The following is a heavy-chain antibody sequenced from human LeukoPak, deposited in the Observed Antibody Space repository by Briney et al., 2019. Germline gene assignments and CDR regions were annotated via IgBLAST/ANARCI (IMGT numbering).Heavy chain of an antibody. V-gene: IGHV4-61*02. J-gene: IGHJ4*02. CDR1: GGSISSGSYY. CDR2: IYTSGTT. D-gene: IGHD3-16*01. CDR3: ARDPSNSAFKGMQGGDY. Sequence: PSETLSLTCTVSGGSISSGSYYYSWIRQPAGTGLEWLGRIYTSGTTNYNPSLKSRVTISADTSKNQFSLKVSSVTAADTAVYYCARDPSNSAFKGMQGGDYWGQGTLVTVSS.